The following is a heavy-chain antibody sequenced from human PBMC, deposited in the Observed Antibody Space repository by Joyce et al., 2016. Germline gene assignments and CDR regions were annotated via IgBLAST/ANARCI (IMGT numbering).Heavy chain of an antibody. Sequence: EVQLVESGGGLVQPGGSLRLSCAASGFNFGIYWMSWVRHVPGKGLEWVANINQDGSEKYYVDSMECRFTISRDNAKNSLYLQMNSLRVEDTAVYYCARAVTKGTVDYWGQGTLVTVSS. CDR3: ARAVTKGTVDY. J-gene: IGHJ4*02. D-gene: IGHD4-17*01. V-gene: IGHV3-7*01. CDR1: GFNFGIYW. CDR2: INQDGSEK.